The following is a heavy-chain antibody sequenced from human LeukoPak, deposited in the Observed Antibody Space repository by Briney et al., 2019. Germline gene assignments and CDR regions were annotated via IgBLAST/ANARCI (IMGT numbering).Heavy chain of an antibody. CDR2: IYYSGST. V-gene: IGHV4-59*01. J-gene: IGHJ3*02. CDR3: ARRGGDAFDI. CDR1: GGSISSYY. Sequence: SETLSLTCTASGGSISSYYWSWIRQPPGKGLEWIGYIYYSGSTNYNPSLKSRVTISVDTSKNQFSLNLSSVTAADTAVYYCARRGGDAFDIWGQGTMVTVSS. D-gene: IGHD3-16*01.